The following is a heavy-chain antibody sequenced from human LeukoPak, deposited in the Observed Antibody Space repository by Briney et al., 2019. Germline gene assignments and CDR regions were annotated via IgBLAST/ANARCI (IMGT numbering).Heavy chain of an antibody. CDR3: ASLDRGGYDGKGSFDY. CDR1: GYTFTGYY. Sequence: GASVKVSCKASGYTFTGYYMHWVRQAPGQGLEWMGWISPNSGGTNYAQKFQGRVTMTRDTSISTAYMELSRLRSDDTAVYYCASLDRGGYDGKGSFDYWGQGTLVTVSS. V-gene: IGHV1-2*02. J-gene: IGHJ4*02. D-gene: IGHD5-12*01. CDR2: ISPNSGGT.